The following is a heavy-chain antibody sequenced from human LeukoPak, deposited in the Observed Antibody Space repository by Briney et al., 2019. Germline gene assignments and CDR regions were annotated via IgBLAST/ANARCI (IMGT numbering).Heavy chain of an antibody. CDR2: ISYDGSNK. J-gene: IGHJ4*02. CDR3: ASRDPYDSSGYYYVFAPPDY. V-gene: IGHV3-30*01. Sequence: GGSLRLSCAASGFTFSSYAMHWVRQAPGKGLEWVAVISYDGSNKYYADSVKGRFTISRDNSKNTLYLQMHSLRAEDTAVYYCASRDPYDSSGYYYVFAPPDYWGQGTLVSVSS. D-gene: IGHD3-22*01. CDR1: GFTFSSYA.